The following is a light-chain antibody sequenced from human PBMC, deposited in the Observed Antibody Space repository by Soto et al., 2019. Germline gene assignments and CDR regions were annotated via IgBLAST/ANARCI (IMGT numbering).Light chain of an antibody. J-gene: IGKJ4*01. CDR1: QNINYW. CDR3: QQYKSFSLT. V-gene: IGKV1-5*03. CDR2: KTS. Sequence: DIQMTQSPSTLSASVGDRVTITFRASQNINYWLAWYQQKPGKAPKLLISKTSNLESGVPSRFSGSGSGTEFSLTISSLQPDDFATYYCQQYKSFSLTFGGGTKVDIK.